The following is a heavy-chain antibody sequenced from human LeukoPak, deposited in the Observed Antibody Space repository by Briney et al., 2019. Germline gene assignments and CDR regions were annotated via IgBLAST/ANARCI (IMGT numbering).Heavy chain of an antibody. J-gene: IGHJ4*02. D-gene: IGHD3-16*01. Sequence: GGSLRLSCVPSGITFSNSALSWVRQAPGKGLEWVSTITKSGDQTHYADSVRGLFTISRDNSKNTLYLQMNSLRAEDTAVYYCARTGFAGWGQGTLVTVSS. CDR3: ARTGFAG. V-gene: IGHV3-23*01. CDR2: ITKSGDQT. CDR1: GITFSNSA.